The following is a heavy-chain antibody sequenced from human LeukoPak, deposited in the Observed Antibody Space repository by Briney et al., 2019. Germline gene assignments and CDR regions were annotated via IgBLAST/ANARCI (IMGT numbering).Heavy chain of an antibody. CDR1: GDSMSSYY. J-gene: IGHJ5*02. Sequence: SETLSLTCTVSGDSMSSYYWGWIRQPPGKGLEWIGDIYYSGSTNYNPSLKSRVIILADTSKNQFSLRLSSVTAADTAVYYCARDRGITGNLGWFDPWGQGTLVTVS. V-gene: IGHV4-59*01. CDR2: IYYSGST. CDR3: ARDRGITGNLGWFDP. D-gene: IGHD1-20*01.